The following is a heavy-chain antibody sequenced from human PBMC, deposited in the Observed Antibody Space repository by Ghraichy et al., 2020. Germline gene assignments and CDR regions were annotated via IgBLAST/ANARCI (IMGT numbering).Heavy chain of an antibody. CDR1: GGSISSSSYY. Sequence: SETLSLTCIVSGGSISSSSYYWGWIRQPPGKGLEWIGNIHYGGSTYHNPCLKSRITISVDTSKNQFYLNLNSVTAADTAVYYCERDAGEVDWFDPWGQGTLVTVSS. J-gene: IGHJ5*02. V-gene: IGHV4-39*07. CDR3: ERDAGEVDWFDP. CDR2: IHYGGST. D-gene: IGHD7-27*01.